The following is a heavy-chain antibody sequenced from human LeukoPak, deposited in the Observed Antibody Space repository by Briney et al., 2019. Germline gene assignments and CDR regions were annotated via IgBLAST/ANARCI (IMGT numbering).Heavy chain of an antibody. CDR3: ARDRENYSYGSSFDY. CDR1: AFTFSSYS. CDR2: ISSSSSYI. V-gene: IGHV3-21*01. Sequence: GGSLRLSCAVSAFTFSSYSMNWVRQAPGKGLEWVSSISSSSSYIYYADSVKGRFTISRDNAKNSLYLQMNRLRAEDTAVYYCARDRENYSYGSSFDYWGQGTLVTVSS. D-gene: IGHD5-18*01. J-gene: IGHJ4*02.